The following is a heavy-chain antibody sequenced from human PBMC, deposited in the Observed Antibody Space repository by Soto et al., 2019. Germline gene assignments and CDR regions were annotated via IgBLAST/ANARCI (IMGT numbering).Heavy chain of an antibody. Sequence: GGSLRLSCAASGFTFSSYGMHWVRQAPGKGLEWVAVISYDGSNKYYADSVKGRFTISRDNSKNTLYLQMNSLRAEDTAVYYCAKGRVYGRNYYYYGMDVWGQGTTVTVSS. V-gene: IGHV3-30*18. CDR2: ISYDGSNK. CDR1: GFTFSSYG. D-gene: IGHD3-10*01. J-gene: IGHJ6*02. CDR3: AKGRVYGRNYYYYGMDV.